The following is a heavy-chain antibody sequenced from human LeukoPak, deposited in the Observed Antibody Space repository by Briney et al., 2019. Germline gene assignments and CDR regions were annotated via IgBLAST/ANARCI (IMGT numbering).Heavy chain of an antibody. D-gene: IGHD3-10*01. CDR1: GFTVSSNY. Sequence: PGGSLRLSCAASGFTVSSNYMSWVRQAPGKGLEWVSVIYSGGSTYYADSVKGRFTISRDNSKNTLYLQMNSLRAEDTAVYYCARAPSGLPGDYWGQGTLVTVSS. V-gene: IGHV3-66*01. J-gene: IGHJ4*02. CDR2: IYSGGST. CDR3: ARAPSGLPGDY.